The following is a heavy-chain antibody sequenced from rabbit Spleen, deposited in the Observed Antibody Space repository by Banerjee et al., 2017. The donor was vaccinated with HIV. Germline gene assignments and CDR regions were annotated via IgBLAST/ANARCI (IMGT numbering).Heavy chain of an antibody. Sequence: IGFIDPVFGITYYANWVNGRFSISRENAQNKVFLQMTSLTAADTATYFCGRSSYPNYDGYGYGANLWGPGTLVTVS. J-gene: IGHJ4*01. CDR2: IDPVFGIT. CDR3: GRSSYPNYDGYGYGANL. D-gene: IGHD3-1*01. V-gene: IGHV1S47*01.